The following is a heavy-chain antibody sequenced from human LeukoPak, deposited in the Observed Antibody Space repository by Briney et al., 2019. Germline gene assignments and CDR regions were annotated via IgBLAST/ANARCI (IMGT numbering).Heavy chain of an antibody. CDR2: IYYSGST. D-gene: IGHD1-26*01. Sequence: SETLSLTCTVSGGSISSYYWSWIRQPPGKGLEWIGYIYYSGSTNHNPSLKSRVTISVDTSKNQFSLKLSSVTAADTAVYYCAREGYSGSAGSDFDYWGQGTLVTVSS. V-gene: IGHV4-59*01. CDR1: GGSISSYY. J-gene: IGHJ4*02. CDR3: AREGYSGSAGSDFDY.